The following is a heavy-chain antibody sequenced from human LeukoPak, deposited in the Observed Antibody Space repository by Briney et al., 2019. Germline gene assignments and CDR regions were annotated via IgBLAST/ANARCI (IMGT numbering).Heavy chain of an antibody. CDR2: ISGSGGST. V-gene: IGHV3-23*01. Sequence: GGSLRLSCAASGFTFSDVYMSWVRQAPGKGLEWVSAISGSGGSTYYADSVKGRFTIPRDNSKNTLYLQMNSLRAEDTAVYYCAKGGLLVATIIYFDYWGQGTLVTVSS. CDR1: GFTFSDVY. CDR3: AKGGLLVATIIYFDY. J-gene: IGHJ4*02. D-gene: IGHD5-12*01.